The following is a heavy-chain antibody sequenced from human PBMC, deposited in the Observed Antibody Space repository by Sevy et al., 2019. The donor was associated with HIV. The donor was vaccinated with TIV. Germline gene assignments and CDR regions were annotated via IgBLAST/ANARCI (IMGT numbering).Heavy chain of an antibody. CDR2: ISSSSSTI. CDR1: GFTFSSYS. CDR3: ARGTSIYYYGSGSLFDY. J-gene: IGHJ4*02. Sequence: GGSLRLSCAASGFTFSSYSMNWVRQAPGKGLEWVSYISSSSSTIYYADSVKGRFTISRANAKNSLYLQMNSLRDEDTAVYYCARGTSIYYYGSGSLFDYWGQGTLVTVSS. V-gene: IGHV3-48*02. D-gene: IGHD3-10*01.